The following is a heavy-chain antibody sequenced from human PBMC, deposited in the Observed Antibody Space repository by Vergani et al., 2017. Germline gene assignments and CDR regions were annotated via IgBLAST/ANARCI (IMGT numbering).Heavy chain of an antibody. V-gene: IGHV4-38-2*02. CDR3: ARDVGYCSSTSCYGRVY. CDR2: IYHSGST. Sequence: QVQLQESGPGLVKPSQTLSLTCTVSGGSISSGYYWGWIRQPPGKGLEWIGSIYHSGSTYYNPSLKSRVTISVDTSKNQFSLKLSSVTAADTAVYYCARDVGYCSSTSCYGRVYWGQGTLVTVSS. J-gene: IGHJ4*02. CDR1: GGSISSGYY. D-gene: IGHD2-2*01.